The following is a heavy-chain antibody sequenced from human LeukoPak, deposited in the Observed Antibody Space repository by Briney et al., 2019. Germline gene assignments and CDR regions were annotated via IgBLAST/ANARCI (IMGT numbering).Heavy chain of an antibody. CDR2: IYYSGST. CDR3: ARTWYYDFWSGYLNYYYYMDV. V-gene: IGHV4-39*01. J-gene: IGHJ6*03. Sequence: PSETLSLTCTVSGGSISSSSYYWGWIRQPPGKGLEWIGSIYYSGSTYYNPSLKSRVTISVDTSKNQFSLKLSSVTAADTAVYYCARTWYYDFWSGYLNYYYYMDVWGKGTTVTVSS. D-gene: IGHD3-3*01. CDR1: GGSISSSSYY.